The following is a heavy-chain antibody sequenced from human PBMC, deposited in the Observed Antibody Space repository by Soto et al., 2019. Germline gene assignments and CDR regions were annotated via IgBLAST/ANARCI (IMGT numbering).Heavy chain of an antibody. D-gene: IGHD5-12*01. CDR2: ISSSSSYI. Sequence: PGGSLRLSCAASGFTFSSYSMNWVRQAPGKGLEWVSSISSSSSYIYYADSVKGRFTISRDNAKNSLYLQMNSLRAEDTAVYYCAREGGSESGMDVWGQGTTVTVSS. V-gene: IGHV3-21*01. CDR3: AREGGSESGMDV. J-gene: IGHJ6*02. CDR1: GFTFSSYS.